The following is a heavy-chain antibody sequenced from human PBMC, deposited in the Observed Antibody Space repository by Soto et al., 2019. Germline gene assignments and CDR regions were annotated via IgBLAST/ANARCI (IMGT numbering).Heavy chain of an antibody. J-gene: IGHJ4*02. CDR2: ITRDGYNK. Sequence: LRLSCAGSGFIFKNYALNWVRQAPGKGLEWVASITRDGYNKYYADSVKGRFTIPRDNSRDTLSLQMTALTIEDSSVYYCTKSSGGSSSVGMDYWGQGTRVTV. V-gene: IGHV3-30*04. CDR1: GFIFKNYA. D-gene: IGHD6-6*01. CDR3: TKSSGGSSSVGMDY.